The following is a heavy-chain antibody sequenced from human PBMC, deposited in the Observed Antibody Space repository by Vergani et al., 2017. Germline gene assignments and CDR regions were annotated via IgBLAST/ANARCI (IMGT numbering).Heavy chain of an antibody. CDR2: IIPIFGTA. Sequence: QVQLVQSGAEVKKPGSSVKVSCKASGGTFSSYAISWVRQAPGQGLEWMGGIIPIFGTANYAQKFQGRVTITADESTSTAYMELSSLRSEDTAVYYCVRGSRTHAEKKKRVYYYYMDVWGKGTTVTVSS. J-gene: IGHJ6*03. D-gene: IGHD2-8*01. CDR1: GGTFSSYA. CDR3: VRGSRTHAEKKKRVYYYYMDV. V-gene: IGHV1-69*01.